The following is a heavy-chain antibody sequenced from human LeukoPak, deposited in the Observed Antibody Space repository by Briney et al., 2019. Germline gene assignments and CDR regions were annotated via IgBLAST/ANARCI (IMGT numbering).Heavy chain of an antibody. CDR1: RFTFSNYA. CDR2: ISSDGSNK. V-gene: IGHV3-30*18. CDR3: AKDGGGSSPLDY. J-gene: IGHJ4*02. D-gene: IGHD1-26*01. Sequence: PGGSLRLSCAASRFTFSNYAMHWVRQAPGKGLEWVVVISSDGSNKYYADSVKGRFTISRDNSKNTLYLQMNSLRPEDTAVYYCAKDGGGSSPLDYWGQGTLVTVSS.